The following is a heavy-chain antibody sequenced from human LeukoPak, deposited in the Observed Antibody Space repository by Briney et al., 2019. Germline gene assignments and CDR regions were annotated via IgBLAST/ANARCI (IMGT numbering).Heavy chain of an antibody. V-gene: IGHV1-8*01. J-gene: IGHJ4*02. CDR3: ARGRTMYCSSTSCYTTGPDY. CDR1: GYTFTSYD. CDR2: MNPNSGNT. Sequence: ASVKVSCKASGYTFTSYDINWVRQATAQGLEWMGWMNPNSGNTGYAQKFQGRVTMTRNTSISTAYMELSSLRSEDTAVYYCARGRTMYCSSTSCYTTGPDYWGQGTLVTVSS. D-gene: IGHD2-2*01.